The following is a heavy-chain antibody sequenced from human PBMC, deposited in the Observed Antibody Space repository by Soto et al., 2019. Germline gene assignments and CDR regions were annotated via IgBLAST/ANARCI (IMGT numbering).Heavy chain of an antibody. CDR3: VRRHVSATGIDWFDP. CDR2: INAANGDT. Sequence: ASVKFSCKASGYTSTSYGIHWVRQAPGQRLEWMGWINAANGDTKYSPKFQGRVTITRDTSASTAYMELSSLRSEDTAVYYCVRRHVSATGIDWFDPWGQGTLVTVSS. V-gene: IGHV1-3*01. CDR1: GYTSTSYG. D-gene: IGHD6-13*01. J-gene: IGHJ5*02.